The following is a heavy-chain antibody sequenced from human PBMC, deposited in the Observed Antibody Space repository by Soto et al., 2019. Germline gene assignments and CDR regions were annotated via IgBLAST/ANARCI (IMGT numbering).Heavy chain of an antibody. J-gene: IGHJ4*02. CDR1: GDSITSYN. V-gene: IGHV4-59*08. D-gene: IGHD1-26*01. CDR3: ARRYGSAIDY. CDR2: VYSSGGT. Sequence: SETLSLTCTVSGDSITSYNWNWLRQPPGKALEWIGYVYSSGGTNYNPSLKSRVTISVDTPKNQFSLKLSSVTAADTAVYYCARRYGSAIDYWGQGTLVTVS.